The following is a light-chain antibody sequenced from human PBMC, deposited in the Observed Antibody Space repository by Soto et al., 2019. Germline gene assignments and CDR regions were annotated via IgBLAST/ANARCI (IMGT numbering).Light chain of an antibody. Sequence: IVFRQCRGTLSLSPGERTTLSRRASQSISRYLAWYQQKHGQGPRLLIYGASSRATGTPDRFSGSGSGTDFTLTINRLEPEDFALYYCQQYGSSPPTFGQGTKVDI. CDR1: QSISRY. CDR2: GAS. CDR3: QQYGSSPPT. J-gene: IGKJ1*01. V-gene: IGKV3-20*01.